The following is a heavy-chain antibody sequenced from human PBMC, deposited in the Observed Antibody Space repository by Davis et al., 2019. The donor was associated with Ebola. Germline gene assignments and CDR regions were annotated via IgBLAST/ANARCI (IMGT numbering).Heavy chain of an antibody. V-gene: IGHV4-59*01. D-gene: IGHD2/OR15-2a*01. CDR1: GGSISSYY. CDR2: IYYSGST. J-gene: IGHJ4*02. Sequence: MPSETLSLTCTVSGGSISSYYWNWIRQPPGKGLEWSGYIYYSGSTNYNPSLKSRVTISVDTSKNQFSLKLSSVTAADTAVYYRARSPFPGGIDYWGQGTLVTVSS. CDR3: ARSPFPGGIDY.